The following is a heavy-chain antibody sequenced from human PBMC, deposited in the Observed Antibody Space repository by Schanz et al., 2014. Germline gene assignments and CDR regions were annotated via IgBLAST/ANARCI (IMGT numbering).Heavy chain of an antibody. CDR2: MNESHSTI. V-gene: IGHV3-23*01. CDR3: AKIERNEV. J-gene: IGHJ4*02. Sequence: EVQLLESGGGLVQPGGSLRLSCAASGFSFSSYAMGWVRQARGKGLEWVSAMNESHSTIYYADSVRGRFTISRDNAENTLFLQMNSLRAEDTAVYFCAKIERNEVWGQGTLVTVSS. D-gene: IGHD1-1*01. CDR1: GFSFSSYA.